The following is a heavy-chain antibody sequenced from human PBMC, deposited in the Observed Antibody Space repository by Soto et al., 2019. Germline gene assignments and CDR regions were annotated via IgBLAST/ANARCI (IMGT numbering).Heavy chain of an antibody. CDR3: ATFYRGDCTTTNCYGDFDY. D-gene: IGHD2-2*01. CDR1: GGIFNRYS. J-gene: IGHJ4*02. Sequence: QVQLVQSGAEVKKPGSSVKVSCKASGGIFNRYSVSWVRQAPGQGLEWMGRIIPHFGRRNYAQKFQGRVMITADKSTNTAYMEVNGLRSEDTALYYCATFYRGDCTTTNCYGDFDYWGQGTLVTVTS. V-gene: IGHV1-69*02. CDR2: IIPHFGRR.